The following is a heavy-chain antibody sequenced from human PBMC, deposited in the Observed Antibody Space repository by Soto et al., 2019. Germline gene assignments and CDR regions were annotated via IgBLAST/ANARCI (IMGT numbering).Heavy chain of an antibody. J-gene: IGHJ5*01. V-gene: IGHV4-30-2*01. Sequence: SETLSLTCAVSRGSISSGGYSWSWIRQPPGRGLEWIGFIYHTGSTYYNPSLESRVTISVDRSKNQLYLRLSSVTAADTAVYYCARDNTGSLDSWGQGTLVTVSS. CDR3: ARDNTGSLDS. CDR2: IYHTGST. D-gene: IGHD3-10*01. CDR1: RGSISSGGYS.